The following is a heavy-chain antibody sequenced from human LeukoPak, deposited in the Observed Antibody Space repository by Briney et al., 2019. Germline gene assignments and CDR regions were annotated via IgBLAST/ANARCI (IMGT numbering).Heavy chain of an antibody. CDR3: ARPSRCASGNNFCYSWYDP. J-gene: IGHJ5*02. CDR1: EFTFSKYW. D-gene: IGHD2-2*02. Sequence: GGSLRLSCVASEFTFSKYWMSWVRQAPGKGLEWVANIDKDGGEKSYADSVKGRFIISRDNAKNSLYLQLNSLTVEDTGLYFCARPSRCASGNNFCYSWYDPWGQGTLVIVSS. V-gene: IGHV3-7*03. CDR2: IDKDGGEK.